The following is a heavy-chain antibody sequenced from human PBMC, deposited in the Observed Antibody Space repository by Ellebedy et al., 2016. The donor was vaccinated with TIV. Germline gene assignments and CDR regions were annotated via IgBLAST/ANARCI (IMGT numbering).Heavy chain of an antibody. V-gene: IGHV3-64D*09. D-gene: IGHD5-18*01. Sequence: GESLKISCSASGFPFSSYAMFWVRQAPGKGLEYVSAISSDGGSTFYADSVKDRFTISKDNSKNTLWLQMSSLRAEDTAMYYCVKWGYRYGFGDYWGQGTLVTVSS. CDR2: ISSDGGST. CDR1: GFPFSSYA. J-gene: IGHJ4*02. CDR3: VKWGYRYGFGDY.